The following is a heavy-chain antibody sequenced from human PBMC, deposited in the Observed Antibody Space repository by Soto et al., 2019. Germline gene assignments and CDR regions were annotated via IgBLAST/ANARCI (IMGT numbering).Heavy chain of an antibody. CDR1: GFTFSGSA. CDR3: TTTTVTTTGFWWFDP. Sequence: EVQLVESGGGLVQPGGSLKLSCAASGFTFSGSAMHWVRQASGKGLEWVGRIRSKANSYATAYAASVKGRFTISRDDSKNTAYLQMNSLKTEDTAVYYCTTTTVTTTGFWWFDPWGQGTLVTVSS. CDR2: IRSKANSYAT. V-gene: IGHV3-73*01. J-gene: IGHJ5*02. D-gene: IGHD4-17*01.